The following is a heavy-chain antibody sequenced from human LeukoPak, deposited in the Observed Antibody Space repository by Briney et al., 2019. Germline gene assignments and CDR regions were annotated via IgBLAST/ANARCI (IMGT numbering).Heavy chain of an antibody. V-gene: IGHV3-11*04. Sequence: PGGSLRLSCAASGLPLSNYYMSWLRQAPGKGLEWVSYISNIGSTTHHADSVKGRFTISRDNAKNSLYLQMNSLRAEDTAVYYCASDISNKGFDYWGQGTLVTVSS. CDR1: GLPLSNYY. J-gene: IGHJ4*02. CDR3: ASDISNKGFDY. D-gene: IGHD3-3*02. CDR2: ISNIGSTT.